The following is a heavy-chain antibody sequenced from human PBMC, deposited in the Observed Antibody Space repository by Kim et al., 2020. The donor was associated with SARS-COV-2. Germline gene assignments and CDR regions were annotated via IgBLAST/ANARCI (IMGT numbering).Heavy chain of an antibody. J-gene: IGHJ4*02. CDR1: GFTFSNHA. CDR2: ISGGGGST. Sequence: GGSLRLSCAASGFTFSNHAMNWVRQAPGKGLEWVSSISGGGGSTYYADSVKGRLTISRDNSKNTLYLQMNSLRAEDTAVYYCARCHCYDTSGYYQLELDYWGQGTLVTVSS. CDR3: ARCHCYDTSGYYQLELDY. V-gene: IGHV3-23*01. D-gene: IGHD3-22*01.